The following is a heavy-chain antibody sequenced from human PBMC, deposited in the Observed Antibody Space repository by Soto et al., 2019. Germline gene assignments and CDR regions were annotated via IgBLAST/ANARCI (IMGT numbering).Heavy chain of an antibody. V-gene: IGHV1-8*01. CDR1: GYTFTSYD. CDR2: MNPNSGNT. D-gene: IGHD6-6*01. J-gene: IGHJ4*02. CDR3: ARGVSQEGSSSSTEHFDY. Sequence: QVQLVQSGAEVKKPGASVKVSCKASGYTFTSYDINWVRQATGQGLEWMGWMNPNSGNTGYAQKFQGRVTMTRNTSISTAYMELSSLRSEDTAVYYCARGVSQEGSSSSTEHFDYWGQGTLVTVSA.